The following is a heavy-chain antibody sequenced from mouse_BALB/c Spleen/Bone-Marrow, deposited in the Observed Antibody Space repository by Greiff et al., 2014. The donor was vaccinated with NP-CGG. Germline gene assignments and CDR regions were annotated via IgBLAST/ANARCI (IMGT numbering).Heavy chain of an antibody. Sequence: QVHVKQSGAEPVRPGTSVKVSCKASGYAFTNYLIEWVKQRPGQGLEWIGVINPGSGGTNYNEKFKGKATLTADNSSNTAYMHLSSLTSDDSAVYFCARGGHGSYWGQGTTLTVSS. D-gene: IGHD2-2*01. V-gene: IGHV1-54*03. CDR3: ARGGHGSY. J-gene: IGHJ2*01. CDR2: INPGSGGT. CDR1: GYAFTNYL.